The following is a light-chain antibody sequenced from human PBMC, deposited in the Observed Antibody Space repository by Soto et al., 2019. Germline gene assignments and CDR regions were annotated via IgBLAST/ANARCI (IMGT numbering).Light chain of an antibody. CDR2: MVS. CDR1: QSLVYSDGYTY. Sequence: DVVMTQSPLSLPATLGQPASISCRCSQSLVYSDGYTYLSWFHQRPGQSPRRLIYMVSKRDSGVRDRFSGSGSGTDFTLKISSVEAEDVGVYYCMQGTHWPWTFGQGTKVDIK. J-gene: IGKJ1*01. V-gene: IGKV2-30*01. CDR3: MQGTHWPWT.